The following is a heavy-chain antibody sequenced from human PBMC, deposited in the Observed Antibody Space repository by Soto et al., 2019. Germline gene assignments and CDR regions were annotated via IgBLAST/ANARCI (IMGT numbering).Heavy chain of an antibody. J-gene: IGHJ4*02. CDR3: ARLEWLRRDYYLDY. Sequence: SETLSLTCTVSGGSISSYYWSWIRQPPGKGLEWIGYIYYSGSTNYNPSLKSRVTISVDTSKNQFSLKLSSVTAADTAVYYCARLEWLRRDYYLDYWGQGTLVTVSS. D-gene: IGHD5-12*01. CDR1: GGSISSYY. V-gene: IGHV4-59*08. CDR2: IYYSGST.